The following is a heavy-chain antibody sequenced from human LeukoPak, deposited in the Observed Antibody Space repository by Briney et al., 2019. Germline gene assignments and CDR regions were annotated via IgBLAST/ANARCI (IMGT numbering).Heavy chain of an antibody. CDR1: GYTFTSYG. J-gene: IGHJ4*02. CDR2: INPNSGGT. Sequence: ASVKVSCKASGYTFTSYGISWVRQAPGQGLEWMGWINPNSGGTNYAQKFQGRVTMTRDTSISTAYMELSRLRSDDTAVYYCARVLFRGIVVVMGYWGQGTLVAVSS. V-gene: IGHV1-2*02. D-gene: IGHD3-22*01. CDR3: ARVLFRGIVVVMGY.